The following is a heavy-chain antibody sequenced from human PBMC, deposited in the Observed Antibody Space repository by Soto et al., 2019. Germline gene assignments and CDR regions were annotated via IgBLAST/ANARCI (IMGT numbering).Heavy chain of an antibody. CDR2: INPNSGGT. V-gene: IGHV1-2*04. CDR3: ARESVPVVVPAAALDY. CDR1: GYTFTGYY. D-gene: IGHD2-2*01. Sequence: QVPLVQSGAEVKKPGASVKVSCKASGYTFTGYYMHWVRQAPGQGLEWMGWINPNSGGTNYAQKFQGWVTMTRDTSISTAYMELSRLRSDDTAVYYCARESVPVVVPAAALDYWGQGTLVTVSS. J-gene: IGHJ4*02.